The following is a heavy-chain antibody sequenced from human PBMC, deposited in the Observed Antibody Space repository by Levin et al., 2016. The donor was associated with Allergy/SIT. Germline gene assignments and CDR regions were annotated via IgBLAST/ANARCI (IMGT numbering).Heavy chain of an antibody. D-gene: IGHD3-22*01. V-gene: IGHV1-2*04. CDR2: INPNSGGT. CDR1: GYTFTGYY. Sequence: ASVKVSCKASGYTFTGYYMHWVRQAPGQGLEWMGWINPNSGGTNYAQKFQGWVTMTRDTSISTAYMELSRLRSDDTAVYYCARSPVGYDSSGYNDAFDIWGQGTMVTVSS. J-gene: IGHJ3*02. CDR3: ARSPVGYDSSGYNDAFDI.